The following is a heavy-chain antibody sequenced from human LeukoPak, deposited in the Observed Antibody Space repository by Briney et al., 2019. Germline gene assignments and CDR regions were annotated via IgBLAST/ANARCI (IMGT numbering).Heavy chain of an antibody. Sequence: PGGSLRLSSAASGFTFSSYWMTWVRQAPGKGLEWVANIKQDGSDKYYMDSVRGRFTISRDNAKNSLYLQMNSLRVEDTAVYYCARDVEMYSSTWSDAFDIWGQGTMVTVSS. D-gene: IGHD6-13*01. CDR1: GFTFSSYW. V-gene: IGHV3-7*01. J-gene: IGHJ3*02. CDR3: ARDVEMYSSTWSDAFDI. CDR2: IKQDGSDK.